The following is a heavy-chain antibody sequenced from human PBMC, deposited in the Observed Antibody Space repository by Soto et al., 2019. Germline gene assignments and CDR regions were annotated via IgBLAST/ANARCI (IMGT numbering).Heavy chain of an antibody. Sequence: EVQLLESGGGLVQPGGSLRLSCAGSGFTFSSYAMTWVRQAPGKGLEWVSTLSDNGGHTYYADSVKGRVTISRDNSNNPRYLRMDSLGAEKTAVYYCAKDSQRVLVSAALVDGMDVWAQGTTVTVSS. V-gene: IGHV3-23*01. J-gene: IGHJ6*02. CDR3: AKDSQRVLVSAALVDGMDV. CDR2: LSDNGGHT. D-gene: IGHD2-2*01. CDR1: GFTFSSYA.